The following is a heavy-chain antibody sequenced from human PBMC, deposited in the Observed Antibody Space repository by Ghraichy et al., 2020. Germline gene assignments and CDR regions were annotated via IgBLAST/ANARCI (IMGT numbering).Heavy chain of an antibody. Sequence: SCAASGFTFSSYGMHWVRQAPGKGLEWVAVISYDGSNKYYADSVKGRFTISRDNSKNTLYLQMNSLRAEDTAVYYCAKDRSIAARYYYYGMDVWGQGTTVTVSS. V-gene: IGHV3-30*18. D-gene: IGHD6-6*01. CDR2: ISYDGSNK. J-gene: IGHJ6*02. CDR3: AKDRSIAARYYYYGMDV. CDR1: GFTFSSYG.